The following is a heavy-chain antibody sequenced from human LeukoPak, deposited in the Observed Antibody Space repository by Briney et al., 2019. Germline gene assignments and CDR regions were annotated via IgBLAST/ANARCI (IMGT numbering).Heavy chain of an antibody. CDR2: IIPIFGTA. Sequence: SVKVSCKASGGTVSSYAISWVRQAPGQGLEWMGGIIPIFGTANYAQKFQGRVTITADESTSTAYMELSSLRSEDTAVYYCASTVTSGALGSGAFHIWGQGTMVTVSS. V-gene: IGHV1-69*01. J-gene: IGHJ3*02. CDR1: GGTVSSYA. D-gene: IGHD4-11*01. CDR3: ASTVTSGALGSGAFHI.